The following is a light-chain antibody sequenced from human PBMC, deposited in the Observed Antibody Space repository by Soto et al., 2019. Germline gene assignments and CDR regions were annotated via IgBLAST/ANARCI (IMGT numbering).Light chain of an antibody. CDR2: GNT. J-gene: IGLJ2*01. V-gene: IGLV1-40*01. Sequence: QAVVTQPPSLSGAPGQNIIISCTGGGSNIGAGFDVHWYQQLPGTAPKLLIYGNTNRPSGVPDRFSGSKSGTSASLVITGLQAEGEADYYCQSYDTGLSGPVVFGGGTKLTVL. CDR1: GSNIGAGFD. CDR3: QSYDTGLSGPVV.